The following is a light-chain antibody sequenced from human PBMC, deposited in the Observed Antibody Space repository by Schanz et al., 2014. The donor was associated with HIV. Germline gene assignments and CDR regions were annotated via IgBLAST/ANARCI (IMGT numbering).Light chain of an antibody. CDR3: QQYNNWPPA. J-gene: IGKJ1*01. CDR1: QSVSSAH. CDR2: DAS. V-gene: IGKV3D-15*01. Sequence: EVVLTQSPDTLSLSPGERATLSCRASQSVSSAHVAWYQQKPGQAPRLLIYDASTRATDIPDRFSGSGSGTEFTLTISSLQFEDLAVYYCQQYNNWPPAFGQGTKVEIK.